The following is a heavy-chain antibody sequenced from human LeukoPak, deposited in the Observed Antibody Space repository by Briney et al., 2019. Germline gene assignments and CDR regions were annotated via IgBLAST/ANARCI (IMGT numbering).Heavy chain of an antibody. Sequence: GGSLRLSCAASGFTFSSYAMSWVRQAPGKGLEWVSGISGSGGSTYYADSVKGRFTISRDNSKNTLYLQMNSPRAEDTAVYYCAILPGYSSSWYEVDFWGQGTLVTVSS. CDR3: AILPGYSSSWYEVDF. V-gene: IGHV3-23*01. CDR2: ISGSGGST. CDR1: GFTFSSYA. J-gene: IGHJ4*02. D-gene: IGHD6-13*01.